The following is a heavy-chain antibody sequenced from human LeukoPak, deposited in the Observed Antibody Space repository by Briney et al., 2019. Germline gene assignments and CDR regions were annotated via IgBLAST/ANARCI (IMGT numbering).Heavy chain of an antibody. D-gene: IGHD3-10*02. CDR1: GFTFSSYE. Sequence: PGGTLRLSCAASGFTFSSYEMNWVRQAPGKGLEGVSYISRSGSTIYYADSVKGRFTISRDNDKNSLYLQMNSLRAEDTAVYYCAELGITMIGGVGGKGTTVTISS. CDR3: AELGITMIGGV. J-gene: IGHJ6*04. CDR2: ISRSGSTI. V-gene: IGHV3-48*03.